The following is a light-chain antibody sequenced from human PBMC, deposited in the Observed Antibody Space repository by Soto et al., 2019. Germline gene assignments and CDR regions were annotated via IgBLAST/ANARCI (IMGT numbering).Light chain of an antibody. V-gene: IGKV1-5*03. J-gene: IGKJ1*01. CDR3: QHYKSYSDA. Sequence: DIQMTQSPSTLSGSVGDRVTITCRASQTISSWLAWYQQKPGKAPKLLIYKASTLKSGVPSRFSGSGSGTEFTLTISSLQPDEFASYYCQHYKSYSDAFGQGTKVDIK. CDR2: KAS. CDR1: QTISSW.